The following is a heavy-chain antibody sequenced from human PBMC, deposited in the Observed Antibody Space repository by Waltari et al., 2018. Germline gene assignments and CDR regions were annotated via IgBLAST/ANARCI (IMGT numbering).Heavy chain of an antibody. CDR3: ARGVLRHYGHYCDY. CDR2: ISGSGRSYI. J-gene: IGHJ4*02. V-gene: IGHV3-21*01. D-gene: IGHD3-3*01. CDR1: GSSFSSSD. Sequence: DVQLVESGGGLVKPGGSLRLSCAASGSSFSSSDMHWVRQAPGRGLEWVASISGSGRSYIFYTDSVKGRFTISRDNAKNSLFLQMNSLRAEDTAVYYCARGVLRHYGHYCDYWGQGTLVTVSS.